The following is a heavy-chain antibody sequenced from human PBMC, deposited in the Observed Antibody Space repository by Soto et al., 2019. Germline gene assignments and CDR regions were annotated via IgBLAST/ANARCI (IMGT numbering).Heavy chain of an antibody. CDR2: IKQDGSEK. D-gene: IGHD1-1*01. Sequence: GGSLRLSCAASGFTFSSYWMSWVRQAPGKGLEWVANIKQDGSEKYYVDSVEGRFTISRDNAKNSLYLQMNSLRAEATAVYYCARVGWNHYYYSYGMDVWGQGTTVPAP. V-gene: IGHV3-7*03. CDR1: GFTFSSYW. J-gene: IGHJ6*02. CDR3: ARVGWNHYYYSYGMDV.